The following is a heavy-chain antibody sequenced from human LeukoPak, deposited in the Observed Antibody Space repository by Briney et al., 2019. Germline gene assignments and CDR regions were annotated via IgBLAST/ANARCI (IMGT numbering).Heavy chain of an antibody. Sequence: EASVTVSCKASGYTFTSYGISWVRQAPGQGLEWMGWISAYNGNTNYAQKLQGRVTMTTDTSTSTAYMELRSLRSDDTAVYYCARDFSPYCSSTSCYGGFDYWGQGTLVTVSS. D-gene: IGHD2-2*01. J-gene: IGHJ4*02. CDR1: GYTFTSYG. CDR3: ARDFSPYCSSTSCYGGFDY. V-gene: IGHV1-18*01. CDR2: ISAYNGNT.